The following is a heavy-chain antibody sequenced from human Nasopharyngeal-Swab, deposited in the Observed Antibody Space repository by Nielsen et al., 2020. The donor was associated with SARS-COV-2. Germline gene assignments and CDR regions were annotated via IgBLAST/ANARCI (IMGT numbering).Heavy chain of an antibody. CDR2: IYYSGIT. J-gene: IGHJ4*02. Sequence: SETLSLTCSVSGDSITNTAYYWGWIRQPPGKGLEWIANIYYSGITYNNPSLKSRVTISVDTSKNNLSLRLRSVTTADTAVYYCARTTHYDYVWGSHRPPNYFDYWGQGTLVTVSS. D-gene: IGHD3-16*01. CDR3: ARTTHYDYVWGSHRPPNYFDY. V-gene: IGHV4-39*02. CDR1: GDSITNTAYY.